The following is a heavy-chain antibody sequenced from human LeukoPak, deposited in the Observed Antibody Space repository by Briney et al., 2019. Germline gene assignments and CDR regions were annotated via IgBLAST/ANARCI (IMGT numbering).Heavy chain of an antibody. V-gene: IGHV4-31*03. J-gene: IGHJ3*02. CDR3: ARDEGSGYFSGAFDI. CDR1: GGSVSSGENY. D-gene: IGHD3-22*01. Sequence: SETLSLTCTVSGGSVSSGENYWSWIRQHPGKGLEWIGYISYSGSPYYNPSLKSRVTISVDTPKNQFSLNLRSLTAADTAVYYCARDEGSGYFSGAFDIWGQGTMVTVSS. CDR2: ISYSGSP.